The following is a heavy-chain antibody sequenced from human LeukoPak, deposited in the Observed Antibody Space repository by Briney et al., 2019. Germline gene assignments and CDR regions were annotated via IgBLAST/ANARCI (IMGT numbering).Heavy chain of an antibody. Sequence: GGSLRLSCAASGFTLSSYSMNWVRQAPGKGLEWVSSISSSSSYIYYADSVKGRFTISRDNAKNSLYLQMNSLRAEDTAVYYCARIGYCSGGSCYGIDYWGQGTLVTVSS. J-gene: IGHJ4*02. CDR1: GFTLSSYS. D-gene: IGHD2-15*01. V-gene: IGHV3-21*01. CDR3: ARIGYCSGGSCYGIDY. CDR2: ISSSSSYI.